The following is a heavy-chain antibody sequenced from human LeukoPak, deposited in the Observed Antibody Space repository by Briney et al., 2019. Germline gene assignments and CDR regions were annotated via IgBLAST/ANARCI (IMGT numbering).Heavy chain of an antibody. CDR2: ISAYNGNT. D-gene: IGHD3-10*01. Sequence: ASVKVSCKASGYTFTSYGISWVRQAPGQGLEWMGWISAYNGNTNYAQKLQGRVTMTTDTSTSTAYMELRSLRSDDTAVYYCARMYYYGSGTPGAFDVWGQGTMVTVSS. CDR3: ARMYYYGSGTPGAFDV. CDR1: GYTFTSYG. V-gene: IGHV1-18*01. J-gene: IGHJ3*01.